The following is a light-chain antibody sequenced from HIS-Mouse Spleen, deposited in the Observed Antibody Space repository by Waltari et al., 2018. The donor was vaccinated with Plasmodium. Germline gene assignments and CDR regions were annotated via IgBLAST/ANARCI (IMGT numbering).Light chain of an antibody. V-gene: IGKV3-20*01. CDR1: QSVSSSY. J-gene: IGKJ3*01. CDR3: QQYGSSRFT. Sequence: EIVLTQSPGTLSLSPGERATLSCRASQSVSSSYLAWYQQKPGQAPRRLIYGASSRATGIPDRFSGSGSGTDCTLTISRLEPEDVAVYYCQQYGSSRFTFGPGTKVDIK. CDR2: GAS.